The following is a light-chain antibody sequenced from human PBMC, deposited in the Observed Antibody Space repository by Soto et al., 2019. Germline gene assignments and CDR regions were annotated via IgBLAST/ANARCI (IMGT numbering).Light chain of an antibody. Sequence: DIQMTQSPSTLSASVGDRVTITCRASQSISSWLAWYQHKPGTAPKLLIYKASTLKSGVPSRFSGIRSGTEFTLTVSSLQPDDFATYYCQQYNDSFPYTFGQGTRLEIK. CDR3: QQYNDSFPYT. V-gene: IGKV1-5*03. J-gene: IGKJ5*01. CDR2: KAS. CDR1: QSISSW.